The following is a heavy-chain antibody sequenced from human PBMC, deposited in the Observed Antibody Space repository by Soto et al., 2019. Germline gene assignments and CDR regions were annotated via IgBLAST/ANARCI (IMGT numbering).Heavy chain of an antibody. V-gene: IGHV4-34*01. CDR2: INHSGST. Sequence: KTSETLSLTCAVYGGSFSGYYWSWIRQPPGKGLEWIGEINHSGSTNYNPSLKSRVAVSVDTSKNQFSLKLSSVTAADTAVYYCARGISYGLWFGELGAFDIWGQGTMVTVSS. J-gene: IGHJ3*02. CDR1: GGSFSGYY. CDR3: ARGISYGLWFGELGAFDI. D-gene: IGHD3-10*01.